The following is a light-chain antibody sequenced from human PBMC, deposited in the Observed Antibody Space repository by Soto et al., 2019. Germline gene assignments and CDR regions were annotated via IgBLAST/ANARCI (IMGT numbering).Light chain of an antibody. CDR2: GAS. J-gene: IGKJ3*01. CDR3: QQYGSSPAFT. V-gene: IGKV3-20*01. CDR1: QSVSSSY. Sequence: EIVLTQSPGTLSLSPGERATLSCRASQSVSSSYLAWYQQKPGQAPRLLIYGASSRATGIPDRFSGSGSGTDFTLTISRLEPGDFAVYYCQQYGSSPAFTFGRGTKVDIK.